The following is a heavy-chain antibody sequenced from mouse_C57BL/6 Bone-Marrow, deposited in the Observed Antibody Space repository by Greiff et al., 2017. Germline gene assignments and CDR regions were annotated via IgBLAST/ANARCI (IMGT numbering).Heavy chain of an antibody. J-gene: IGHJ1*03. CDR3: SSSLIYYGYDGACYFDV. D-gene: IGHD2-2*01. CDR1: GYTFTNYW. V-gene: IGHV1-63*01. Sequence: QVQLQQSGAELVRPGTSVKMSRKAYGYTFTNYWIGWAKQRTGHGLEWIGDIYPGGGYTNYNEKFKGKATLTADKSSSTAYMQFSSLTSEDSAIYYFSSSLIYYGYDGACYFDVWGTGTTGTVSS. CDR2: IYPGGGYT.